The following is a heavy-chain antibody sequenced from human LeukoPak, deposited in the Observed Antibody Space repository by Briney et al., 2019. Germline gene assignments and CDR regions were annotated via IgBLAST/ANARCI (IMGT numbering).Heavy chain of an antibody. CDR2: IKEDGSEE. J-gene: IGHJ6*01. V-gene: IGHV3-7*05. D-gene: IGHD6-13*01. CDR3: ARDPYSRSWSYGMDV. Sequence: PRGSLGLSCTASGFTFSTFWMSWVRQTPEKGLEWVANIKEDGSEEVYVDSVKGRFTISRDNAQSSLYLQMNSLRTEDTAVYYCARDPYSRSWSYGMDVWGQGNTVTVSS. CDR1: GFTFSTFW.